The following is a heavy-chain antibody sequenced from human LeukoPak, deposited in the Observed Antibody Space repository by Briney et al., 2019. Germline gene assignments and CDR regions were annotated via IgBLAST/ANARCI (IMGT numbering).Heavy chain of an antibody. J-gene: IGHJ4*02. V-gene: IGHV3-21*01. CDR2: ISSSSSYI. Sequence: GGSLRLSCAASGFTFSSYSMHWVRQAPGKGLEWVSCISSSSSYIYYADSVKGRFTISRDNAKNSLYLQMNSLRAEDTAVYYCARGRGYSYGTVDSWGQGPLVTVPS. D-gene: IGHD5-18*01. CDR1: GFTFSSYS. CDR3: ARGRGYSYGTVDS.